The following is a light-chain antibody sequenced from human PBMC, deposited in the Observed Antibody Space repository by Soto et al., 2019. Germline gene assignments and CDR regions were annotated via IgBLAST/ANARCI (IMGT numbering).Light chain of an antibody. CDR3: QQYNSYPWT. CDR2: KAS. J-gene: IGKJ1*01. CDR1: QSISSW. V-gene: IGKV1-5*03. Sequence: DIQMTQSPSTLSASVGDRDTITCRASQSISSWLAWYQQKPGKAPKLLIYKASSLESGVPSRFSGSGSGTAFTLTISSLQPDDFATYYCQQYNSYPWTFAQGTKVDI.